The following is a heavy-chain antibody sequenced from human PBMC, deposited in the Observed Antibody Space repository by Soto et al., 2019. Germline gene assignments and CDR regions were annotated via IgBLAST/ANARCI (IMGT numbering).Heavy chain of an antibody. CDR1: GFTFSSYA. CDR2: ISFDGSNK. CDR3: ARPLWRDNYNWGYFDL. V-gene: IGHV3-30-3*01. D-gene: IGHD4-4*01. Sequence: QVQLVESGGGVVQPGRSLRLSCAASGFTFSSYAMHWVRQAPGKGLEWVAVISFDGSNKYYADSVKGRFTISRDNSKNTLYLQLNSLTAEEMAGYYCARPLWRDNYNWGYFDLWGLGPLVTVSS. J-gene: IGHJ2*01.